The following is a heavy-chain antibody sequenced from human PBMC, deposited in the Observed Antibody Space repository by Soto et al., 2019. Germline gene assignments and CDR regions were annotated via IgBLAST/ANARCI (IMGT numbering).Heavy chain of an antibody. CDR1: GFTFSSYG. D-gene: IGHD6-6*01. Sequence: QVQLVESGGGVVQPGRSLRLSCAASGFTFSSYGMHWVRQAPGKGLEWVAVISYDGSNKYYADSVKGRFTISRDNSKNTLYLQMNSLRAEDTAVYYCATRSRYSSSLDYYYYGMDVWGQGTTVTVSS. J-gene: IGHJ6*02. CDR3: ATRSRYSSSLDYYYYGMDV. V-gene: IGHV3-30*03. CDR2: ISYDGSNK.